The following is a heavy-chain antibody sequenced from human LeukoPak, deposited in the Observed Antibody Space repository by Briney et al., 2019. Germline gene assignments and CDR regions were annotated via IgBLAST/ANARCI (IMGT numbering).Heavy chain of an antibody. CDR2: INHSGST. CDR3: ARVGYSYGSDY. J-gene: IGHJ4*02. D-gene: IGHD5-18*01. V-gene: IGHV4-34*01. CDR1: GGSFSGYY. Sequence: SETLSLTCAVYGGSFSGYYWSWIRQPPGKGLERIGEINHSGSTNYNPSLKSRVTISVDTSKNQFSLKLSSVTAADTAVYYCARVGYSYGSDYWGQGTLVTVSS.